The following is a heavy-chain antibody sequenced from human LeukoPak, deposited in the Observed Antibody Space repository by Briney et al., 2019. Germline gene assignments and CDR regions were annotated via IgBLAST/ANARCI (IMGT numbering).Heavy chain of an antibody. CDR2: ISGSDST. D-gene: IGHD6-13*01. CDR1: GFTFSSYA. CDR3: AKSTSSWERVDY. J-gene: IGHJ4*02. V-gene: IGHV3-23*01. Sequence: PGGSLRLSCAASGFTFSSYAMSWVRQAPGKGLEWVSAISGSDSTYYADSVKGRLTISRDNSKNTLYLQMNSLRAEDAAVYYCAKSTSSWERVDYWGQGTLVTVSS.